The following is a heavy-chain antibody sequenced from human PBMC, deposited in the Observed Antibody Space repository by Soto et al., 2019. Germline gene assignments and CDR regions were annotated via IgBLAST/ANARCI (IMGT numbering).Heavy chain of an antibody. CDR3: ARGNRGFGDFDY. J-gene: IGHJ4*02. CDR1: GGTFSSYA. Sequence: SVKVSCKASGGTFSSYAISWVRQAPGQGLEWMGGIIPIFGAANYAQKFQGRVTITADESTSTAYMELSSLRSEDTAVYYCARGNRGFGDFDYWGQGTLVTVSS. D-gene: IGHD3-3*01. V-gene: IGHV1-69*13. CDR2: IIPIFGAA.